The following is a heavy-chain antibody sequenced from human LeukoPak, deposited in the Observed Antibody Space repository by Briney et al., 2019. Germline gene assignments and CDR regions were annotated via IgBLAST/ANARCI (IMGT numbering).Heavy chain of an antibody. J-gene: IGHJ5*02. D-gene: IGHD1-26*01. V-gene: IGHV4-34*01. Sequence: SETLSLTCAVYGGSFSGYYWSWIRQPPGKGLEWIGEINHGGSTNYNPSLKSRVTISVDTSKNQFSLKLSSVTAADTAVYYCASGGSPRDWFDPWGQGTLVTVSS. CDR1: GGSFSGYY. CDR3: ASGGSPRDWFDP. CDR2: INHGGST.